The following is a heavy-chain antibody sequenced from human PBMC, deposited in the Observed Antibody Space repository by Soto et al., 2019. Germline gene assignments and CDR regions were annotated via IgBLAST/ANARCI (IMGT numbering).Heavy chain of an antibody. D-gene: IGHD5-12*01. Sequence: GGSLRLSCAASGFTFSSYSMNWVRQAPGKGLEWVSYISSSSSTIYYADSVKGRFTISRDNAKNSLYLQMNSLRDEDTAVYYCTKDQDGYNWYYFDYWGQGTLVTVSS. CDR2: ISSSSSTI. J-gene: IGHJ4*02. CDR1: GFTFSSYS. V-gene: IGHV3-48*02. CDR3: TKDQDGYNWYYFDY.